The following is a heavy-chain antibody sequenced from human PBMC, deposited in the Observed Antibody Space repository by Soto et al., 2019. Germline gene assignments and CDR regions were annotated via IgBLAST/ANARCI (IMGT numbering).Heavy chain of an antibody. V-gene: IGHV3-7*01. CDR2: IKGDGSEK. D-gene: IGHD5-12*01. J-gene: IGHJ4*01. Sequence: GGSLRLSCATSGFNFGIYWMSWVRQAPGKGLEWVATIKGDGSEKKYVDSVKGRFTTSRDNAKESLYLQMYILTAEDTAVYYCARYSGYSSGNSLNHYLDYWGHGTLVTVSS. CDR1: GFNFGIYW. CDR3: ARYSGYSSGNSLNHYLDY.